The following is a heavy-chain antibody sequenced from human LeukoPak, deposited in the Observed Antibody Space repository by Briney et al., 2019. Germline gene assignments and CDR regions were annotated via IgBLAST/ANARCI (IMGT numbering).Heavy chain of an antibody. CDR3: AKDAYGASYWYFDL. D-gene: IGHD4-17*01. CDR2: ISWNSGSI. Sequence: GGSLRLSCAASGFTFDDYAMHWVRHAPGKGLEWVSGISWNSGSIGYADSVKGRFTISRDNAKNSLYLQMNSLRAEDTALYYCAKDAYGASYWYFDLWGRGTLVTVSS. J-gene: IGHJ2*01. CDR1: GFTFDDYA. V-gene: IGHV3-9*01.